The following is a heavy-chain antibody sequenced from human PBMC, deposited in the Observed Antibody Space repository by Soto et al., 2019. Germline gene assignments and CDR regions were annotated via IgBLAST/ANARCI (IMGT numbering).Heavy chain of an antibody. D-gene: IGHD3-10*01. CDR1: GFTFSNAW. CDR3: TTVLWDGSGRKRNGTPGY. J-gene: IGHJ4*02. V-gene: IGHV3-15*07. Sequence: GGSLRLSCAASGFTFSNAWMNWVRQAPGKGLEWVGRIKSKTDGGTTDYAAPVKGRFTISRDDSKNTLYLQMNSLKTEDTAVYYCTTVLWDGSGRKRNGTPGYWGQGTLVTVSS. CDR2: IKSKTDGGTT.